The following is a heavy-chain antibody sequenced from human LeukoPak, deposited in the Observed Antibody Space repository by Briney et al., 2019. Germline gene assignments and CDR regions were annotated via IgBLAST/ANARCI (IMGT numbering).Heavy chain of an antibody. D-gene: IGHD4-11*01. CDR3: ANPPTVTSFHY. CDR1: GYSISSGFY. Sequence: PSETLSLTCTVSGYSISSGFYWGWIRQPPGKGLEWIGSIYHSGSTSYNPSLKSRVTISVDTSKNQFSLKLYSVTAADTAIYYCANPPTVTSFHYWGQGTLVTVSS. V-gene: IGHV4-38-2*02. J-gene: IGHJ4*02. CDR2: IYHSGST.